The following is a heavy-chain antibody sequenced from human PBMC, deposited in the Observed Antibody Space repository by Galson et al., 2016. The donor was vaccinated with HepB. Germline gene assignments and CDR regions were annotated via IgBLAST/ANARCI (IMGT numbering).Heavy chain of an antibody. Sequence: SLRLSCAASGFTFSTSWMSWVRQAPGKGPEWVANIKPDGREKYYVDSVKGRFTISRDNAKNSLFLQMNSLRAEDTAVYYCAKDSSSALWGRGSLVTVSS. CDR2: IKPDGREK. D-gene: IGHD6-6*01. V-gene: IGHV3-7*01. CDR3: AKDSSSAL. J-gene: IGHJ2*01. CDR1: GFTFSTSW.